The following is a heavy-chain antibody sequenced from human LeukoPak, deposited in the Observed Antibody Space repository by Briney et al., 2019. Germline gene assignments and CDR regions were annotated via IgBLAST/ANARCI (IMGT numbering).Heavy chain of an antibody. CDR3: AKDVSSGEDY. J-gene: IGHJ4*02. CDR2: ISGSGRKI. V-gene: IGHV3-23*01. D-gene: IGHD6-19*01. CDR1: GFTFSIYA. Sequence: GGSLRLSCAASGFTFSIYAMTWVRQAPGRGLEWVSAISGSGRKIYYADSVKGRFTISRDNSKNTLYLQMNSLRAEDTAVYYCAKDVSSGEDYWGQGTLVTPSA.